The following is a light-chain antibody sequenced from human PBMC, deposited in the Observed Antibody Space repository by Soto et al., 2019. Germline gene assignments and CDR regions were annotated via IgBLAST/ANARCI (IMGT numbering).Light chain of an antibody. CDR1: KLGDKY. CDR3: QAWDSITANVV. J-gene: IGLJ2*01. V-gene: IGLV3-1*01. Sequence: SYELTQPPSVSVSPGQTANITCSGDKLGDKYACWYQQRPGQSPVLVIYQHSKRPSGIPERFSGSNSGNTATLTISGTQARDEADYDCQAWDSITANVVFGGGTKLTVL. CDR2: QHS.